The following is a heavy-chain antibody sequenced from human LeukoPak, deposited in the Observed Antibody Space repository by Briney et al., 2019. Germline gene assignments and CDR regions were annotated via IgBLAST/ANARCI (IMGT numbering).Heavy chain of an antibody. V-gene: IGHV3-30*18. CDR2: ISYDGDMK. D-gene: IGHD3-16*01. CDR3: AKDLGEVRYAFDI. Sequence: RPCLTLSCALSGFTPRNFGIHWVRHAQGRGLEWEAIISYDGDMKYYSDAVKGRFTISRDNSKNNLFLQMNSLRPEDTAVYYCAKDLGEVRYAFDIWGQGTKVTVSS. CDR1: GFTPRNFG. J-gene: IGHJ3*02.